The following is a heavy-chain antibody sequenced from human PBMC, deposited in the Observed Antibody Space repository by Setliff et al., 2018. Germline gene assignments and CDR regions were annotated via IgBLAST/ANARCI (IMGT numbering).Heavy chain of an antibody. V-gene: IGHV1-3*01. CDR2: INAGNGNT. Sequence: ASVKVSCKASGYTFTGYAMHWVRQAPGQRLEWMGWINAGNGNTKYSQKFQGRVTITRDTSASTAYMELSSLRSEDTAVYYCARDGFEIVVVPAAIYYYYYMDVWGKGTTVTVSS. D-gene: IGHD2-2*01. CDR3: ARDGFEIVVVPAAIYYYYYMDV. J-gene: IGHJ6*03. CDR1: GYTFTGYA.